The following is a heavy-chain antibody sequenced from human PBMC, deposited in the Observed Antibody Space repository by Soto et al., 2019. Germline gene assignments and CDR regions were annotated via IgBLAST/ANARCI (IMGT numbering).Heavy chain of an antibody. CDR1: GFTFGNFW. CDR2: INSDGST. D-gene: IGHD3-10*01. J-gene: IGHJ5*01. V-gene: IGHV3-74*01. Sequence: EVQLVESGGGLVQPGGSLRLSCAASGFTFGNFWMHWVRQAPGKGLVWVSRINSDGSTSYADFVKGRLTISRDNAKKTVYLQMNSLRAEDTAVYYCARGLYREYGHDSWGQGALVTVSS. CDR3: ARGLYREYGHDS.